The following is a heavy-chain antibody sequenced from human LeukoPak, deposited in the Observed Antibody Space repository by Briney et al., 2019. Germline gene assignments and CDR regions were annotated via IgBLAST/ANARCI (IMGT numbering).Heavy chain of an antibody. J-gene: IGHJ4*02. CDR2: VNYSRST. CDR1: GGSFSGYY. Sequence: SETLSLTCAVYGGSFSGYYCSWIRPPPAKGLDWIGEVNYSRSTNYKPSLKSRVTISVDTSKNQLSLKLSSVTAADRAVYYCARTEPRWGIAAAPLYYFDYWGQGTLVTVSS. CDR3: ARTEPRWGIAAAPLYYFDY. V-gene: IGHV4-34*01. D-gene: IGHD6-13*01.